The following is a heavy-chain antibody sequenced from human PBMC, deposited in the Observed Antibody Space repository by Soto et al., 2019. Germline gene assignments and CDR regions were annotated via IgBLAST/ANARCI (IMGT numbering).Heavy chain of an antibody. Sequence: ASVKVSCKGSGYSFTSYWIGWVRQMPGKGLEWMGIIYPGDSDTRYSPSFQGQVTISADKSISTAYLQWSSLKASDTAMYYCARRGSDYDILTGYYNAWDNWFDPWGQGTLVTVSS. D-gene: IGHD3-9*01. V-gene: IGHV5-51*01. J-gene: IGHJ5*02. CDR3: ARRGSDYDILTGYYNAWDNWFDP. CDR1: GYSFTSYW. CDR2: IYPGDSDT.